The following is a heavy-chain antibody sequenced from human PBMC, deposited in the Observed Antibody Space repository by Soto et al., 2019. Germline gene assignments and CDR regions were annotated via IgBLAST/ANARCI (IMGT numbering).Heavy chain of an antibody. V-gene: IGHV3-15*01. CDR1: GFTLSNAW. J-gene: IGHJ6*02. CDR2: VKSKTDGGTT. CDR3: TTDCSGGSCYPGAHYYYYGMDV. D-gene: IGHD2-15*01. Sequence: NPGGSLRLSCAASGFTLSNAWMSWVRQAPGKGLEWVGRVKSKTDGGTTDYAAPVKGRFTISRDDSKTTVYLQMNSLKTEDTAVYYCTTDCSGGSCYPGAHYYYYGMDVWGPGTTVTVSS.